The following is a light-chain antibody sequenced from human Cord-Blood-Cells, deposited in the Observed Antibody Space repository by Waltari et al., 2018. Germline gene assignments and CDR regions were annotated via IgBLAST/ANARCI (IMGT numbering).Light chain of an antibody. V-gene: IGKV3-11*01. CDR3: QQRSNWPPLT. J-gene: IGKJ4*01. CDR2: DAS. Sequence: EIVLTQSTATLSLSPGERATLSCRASQRVSSYLACYQQKPGQAPPLLLYDASNRATGVPARFSGSGSGTDVTLIISSREPEDVSVYYCQQRSNWPPLTFGGGTKVEIK. CDR1: QRVSSY.